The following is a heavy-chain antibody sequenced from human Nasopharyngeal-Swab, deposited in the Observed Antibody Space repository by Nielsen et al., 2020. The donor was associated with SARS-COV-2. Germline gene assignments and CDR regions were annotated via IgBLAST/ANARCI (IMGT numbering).Heavy chain of an antibody. J-gene: IGHJ4*02. CDR3: ARGLDGS. CDR1: GFTFTTYW. CDR2: INDDGTKT. Sequence: GGSLRLSCEASGFTFTTYWMHWVRQVPGKGLVWVSRINDDGTKTDYADSVKGRFTISRDNTKNTLFLQMNSLKTEDTAIYYCARGLDGSWGQGTLVTVSS. D-gene: IGHD1-26*01. V-gene: IGHV3-74*01.